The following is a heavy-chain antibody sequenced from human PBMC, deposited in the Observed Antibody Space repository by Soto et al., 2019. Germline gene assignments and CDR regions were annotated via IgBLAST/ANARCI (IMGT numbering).Heavy chain of an antibody. Sequence: QVQLVQSGAEVKKPGASVKVSCKASGYTFTSYAMHWVRQAPGQRLEWMGWINAGNGNTKYSQKFQGRVTITRDTSASTAYMELSSLRSEDTAVYYCARGAGLGGDYGNYGSFDYWGQGTLVTVSS. CDR2: INAGNGNT. CDR1: GYTFTSYA. J-gene: IGHJ4*02. CDR3: ARGAGLGGDYGNYGSFDY. V-gene: IGHV1-3*01. D-gene: IGHD4-17*01.